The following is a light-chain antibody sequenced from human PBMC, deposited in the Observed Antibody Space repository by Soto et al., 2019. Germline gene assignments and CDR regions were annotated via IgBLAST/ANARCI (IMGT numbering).Light chain of an antibody. CDR2: GAS. V-gene: IGKV3-15*01. J-gene: IGKJ1*01. CDR1: QSVSSN. Sequence: EIVMTQSPATLSVSPGERATLSCRASQSVSSNLAWYQQKPGQAPRLLVSGASTRATGITARFSGSGSETEFTLTISSLQSEDFAFYYCQQYNNWWTFGQGTKVEIK. CDR3: QQYNNWWT.